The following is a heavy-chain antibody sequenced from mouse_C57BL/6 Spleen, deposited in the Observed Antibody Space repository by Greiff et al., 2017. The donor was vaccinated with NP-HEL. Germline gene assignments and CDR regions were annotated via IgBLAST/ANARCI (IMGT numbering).Heavy chain of an antibody. D-gene: IGHD1-1*01. V-gene: IGHV1-15*01. CDR2: IDPETGGT. J-gene: IGHJ3*01. CDR1: GYTFTDYE. CDR3: TREENYYGSSHGFAY. Sequence: VQRVESGAELVRPGASVTLSCKASGYTFTDYEMHWVKQTPVHGLEWIGAIDPETGGTAYNQKFKGKAILTADKSSSTAYMELRSLTSEDSAVYYCTREENYYGSSHGFAYWGQGTLVTVSA.